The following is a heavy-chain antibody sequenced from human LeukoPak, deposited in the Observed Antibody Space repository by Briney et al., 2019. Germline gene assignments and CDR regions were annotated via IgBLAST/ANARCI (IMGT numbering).Heavy chain of an antibody. V-gene: IGHV3-53*01. CDR2: IYTVGNT. D-gene: IGHD5-18*01. CDR3: ARGYSYGYFDY. J-gene: IGHJ4*02. Sequence: GGSLRLSCAASGLTVSSNYMSWVRQAPGRGLEWVSVIYTVGNTYYAESVKGRFTISRDNSKNTLYLQMNSLRAEDTAVYYCARGYSYGYFDYWGQGTLVTVSS. CDR1: GLTVSSNY.